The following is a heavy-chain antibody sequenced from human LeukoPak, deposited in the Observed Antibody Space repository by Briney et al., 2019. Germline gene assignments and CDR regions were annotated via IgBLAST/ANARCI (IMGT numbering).Heavy chain of an antibody. J-gene: IGHJ3*02. D-gene: IGHD3-10*01. CDR2: IKQDGSEK. CDR3: ARPVGAPTPRYAFDI. V-gene: IGHV3-7*01. CDR1: GFTFSSYW. Sequence: GGSLRLSCAASGFTFSSYWMSWVRQAPGKGLEWVANIKQDGSEKYYVDSVKGRFTISRDNAKNSLYLQMNSLRAEDTAVYYCARPVGAPTPRYAFDIWGQGTMVTVSS.